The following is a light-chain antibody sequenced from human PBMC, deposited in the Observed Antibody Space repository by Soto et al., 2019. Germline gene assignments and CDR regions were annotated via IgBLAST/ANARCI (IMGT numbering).Light chain of an antibody. V-gene: IGKV3-15*01. CDR1: QSVSSY. CDR2: GAS. CDR3: QQYNNWPPLT. J-gene: IGKJ4*01. Sequence: EIALTQSPATLSLSPGAIATLSFRASQSVSSYLAWYQQKLGQAPRVLIYGASTRATDIPARFSGSGSGTEFILTISSLQSEDFAVYYCQQYNNWPPLTFGGGTKVDIK.